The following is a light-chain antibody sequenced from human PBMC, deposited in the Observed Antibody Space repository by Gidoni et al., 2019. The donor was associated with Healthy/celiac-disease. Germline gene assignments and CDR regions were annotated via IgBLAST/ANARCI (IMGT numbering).Light chain of an antibody. CDR2: KAS. Sequence: DIQMTQDPSTLSASVGDRVTITCRASQSISSWLAWYQQKPGKAPKLLIYKASSLESGVPSRFSGSGSGTEFNLTISSLQPDDFATYYCQQYNSYPYTFGQGTKLEIK. J-gene: IGKJ2*01. CDR3: QQYNSYPYT. V-gene: IGKV1-5*03. CDR1: QSISSW.